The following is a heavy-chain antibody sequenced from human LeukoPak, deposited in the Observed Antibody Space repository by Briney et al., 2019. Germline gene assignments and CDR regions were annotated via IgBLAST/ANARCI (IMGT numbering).Heavy chain of an antibody. CDR2: IKPDGSEI. V-gene: IGHV3-7*01. CDR1: GLPFTDAW. CDR3: VRDLWGSGFYGGE. J-gene: IGHJ4*02. D-gene: IGHD6-19*01. Sequence: GGCLRLSCAASGLPFTDAWMSWVRQAPGKGLQWVANIKPDGSEINYLDSVKGRFTISRDNAKSALHLQMNSLKDEDTALYYCVRDLWGSGFYGGEWGQGALVTVSA.